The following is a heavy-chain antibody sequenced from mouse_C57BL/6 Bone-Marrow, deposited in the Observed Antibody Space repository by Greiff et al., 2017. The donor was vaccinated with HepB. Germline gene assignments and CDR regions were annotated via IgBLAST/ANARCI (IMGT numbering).Heavy chain of an antibody. CDR2: IYPGGGYT. D-gene: IGHD4-1*01. V-gene: IGHV1-63*01. CDR1: GYTFTNYW. Sequence: QVQLQQSGAELVRPGTSVKMSCKASGYTFTNYWIGWAKQRPGHGLEWIGDIYPGGGYTNYNEKFKGKATLTADKSSSTAYMQFSSLTSEDSAIYYCARWDDYDAMDYWGQGTSVTVSS. J-gene: IGHJ4*01. CDR3: ARWDDYDAMDY.